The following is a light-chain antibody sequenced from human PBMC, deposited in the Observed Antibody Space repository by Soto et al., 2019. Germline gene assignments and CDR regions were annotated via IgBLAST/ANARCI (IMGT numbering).Light chain of an antibody. Sequence: EIVLTQSPGTLSLSPGERATLSCRASQSVRSNYLDWYQQKPGQSPRRLIYGASSRVIGIPERFSGSGSGPDFTLTISRLASEDLSVYFWQQYDSSLLTGGGGPKVEIK. J-gene: IGKJ4*01. CDR3: QQYDSSLLT. CDR1: QSVRSNY. V-gene: IGKV3-20*01. CDR2: GAS.